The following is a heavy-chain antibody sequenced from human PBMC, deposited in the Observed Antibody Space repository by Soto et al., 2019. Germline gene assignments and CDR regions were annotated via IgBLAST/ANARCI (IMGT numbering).Heavy chain of an antibody. D-gene: IGHD3-3*01. CDR1: GGSFSGYY. CDR3: ARGQYEASVAGFDY. V-gene: IGHV4-34*01. Sequence: SETLSLTCAVYGGSFSGYYWSWIRQPPGKGLEWIGEINHSGSTNYNPSLKSRVTISVDTSKNQFSLKLSSVTAADTAVYYCARGQYEASVAGFDYWGQGTLVTVSS. J-gene: IGHJ4*02. CDR2: INHSGST.